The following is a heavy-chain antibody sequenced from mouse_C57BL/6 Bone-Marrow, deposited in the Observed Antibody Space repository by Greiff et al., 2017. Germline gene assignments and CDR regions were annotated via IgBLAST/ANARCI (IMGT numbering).Heavy chain of an antibody. V-gene: IGHV1-74*01. CDR2: IHPSDSDT. CDR3: AICYDGYYWSAF. D-gene: IGHD2-3*01. CDR1: GYNFTSYW. Sequence: VQLQQPGAELVKPGASVKVSCKASGYNFTSYWMHWVKQRPGQGLEWIGRIHPSDSDTNYTQKFKGKATLTVDTSSSTAYMQLSSLTSEDTAVYYCAICYDGYYWSAFAGQGTLVTVSA. J-gene: IGHJ3*01.